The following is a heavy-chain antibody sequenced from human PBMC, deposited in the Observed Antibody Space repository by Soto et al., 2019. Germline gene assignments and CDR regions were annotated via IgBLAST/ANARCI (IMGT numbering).Heavy chain of an antibody. J-gene: IGHJ5*02. CDR2: MSPNSGNT. CDR1: GYTFTSYD. D-gene: IGHD4-17*01. V-gene: IGHV1-8*01. Sequence: QVQLVQSGAELRKPGASVQVSCKASGYTFTSYDINWVRQATGQGLEYLGWMSPNSGNTGYVQKFQGRVTMTWDTSITTAYMELSSLRSEDTAVYFCARGVKYGAYSRWCDPGGQGTLVTVSS. CDR3: ARGVKYGAYSRWCDP.